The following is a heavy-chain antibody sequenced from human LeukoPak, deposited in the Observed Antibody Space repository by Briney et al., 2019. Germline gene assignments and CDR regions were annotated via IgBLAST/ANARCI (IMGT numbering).Heavy chain of an antibody. V-gene: IGHV4-4*02. J-gene: IGHJ6*03. CDR3: ARHAMDCSGGSCYYYYYYMDV. CDR1: GGSISSSNW. D-gene: IGHD2-15*01. Sequence: SGTLSLTCAVSGGSISSSNWWGWVRQSPEKGLEWIGEIYHSGTTNYNPSLTSRVTISVDKSKNLFSLQLTSVTAADTAVYYCARHAMDCSGGSCYYYYYYMDVWGKGTTVTISS. CDR2: IYHSGTT.